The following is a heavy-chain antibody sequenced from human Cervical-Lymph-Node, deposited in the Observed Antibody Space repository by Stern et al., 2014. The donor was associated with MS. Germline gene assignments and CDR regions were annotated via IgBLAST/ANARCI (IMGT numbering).Heavy chain of an antibody. CDR2: IDWSGGTI. D-gene: IGHD2-21*02. CDR1: GFTFSDHY. V-gene: IGHV3-11*01. Sequence: VQLVESGGGLVKPGGSLRLSCTTSGFTFSDHYMAWIRQAPGKGLEWLSYIDWSGGTIHYADSVKGRFTISRDSGKNSLYLQMNSLRVEDTAVYFCASRAWHYCGGDCSLMSQWGQGTLVTVSS. J-gene: IGHJ4*02. CDR3: ASRAWHYCGGDCSLMSQ.